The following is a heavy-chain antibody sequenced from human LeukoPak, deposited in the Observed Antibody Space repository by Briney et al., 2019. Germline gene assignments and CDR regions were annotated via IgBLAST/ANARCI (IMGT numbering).Heavy chain of an antibody. CDR2: IKSKTDGGTT. CDR3: TTVAAAGMTDY. V-gene: IGHV3-15*01. J-gene: IGHJ4*02. D-gene: IGHD6-13*01. CDR1: GFTFSDAW. Sequence: GGSLRLSCVVSGFTFSDAWMSWVRQAPGKGLEWVGRIKSKTDGGTTDYAAPVKGRFSISRDDSKNTLYLQMNSLKTEGTAVYYCTTVAAAGMTDYWGQGPLVTISS.